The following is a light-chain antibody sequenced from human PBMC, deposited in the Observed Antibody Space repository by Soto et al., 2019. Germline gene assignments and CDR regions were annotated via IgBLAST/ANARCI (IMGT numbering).Light chain of an antibody. J-gene: IGLJ3*02. CDR3: KSYTSISTWV. CDR2: DVS. V-gene: IGLV2-11*01. CDR1: NSYIGNYNY. Sequence: QSALTQPRSVSGSPGQSVTISCTGTNSYIGNYNYVSWYQQHPGKAPKVMIYDVSKRPSGVPDRFSGSKSGNTASLTISGLQAEDEAAYYCKSYTSISTWVFGGGTKLTVL.